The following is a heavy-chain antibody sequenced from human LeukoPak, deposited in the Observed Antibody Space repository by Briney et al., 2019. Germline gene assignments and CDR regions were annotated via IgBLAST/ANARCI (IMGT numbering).Heavy chain of an antibody. V-gene: IGHV4-34*01. CDR3: ARRDRGDYVWGSYRSLSPFDY. CDR1: GGSFSGYY. CDR2: INHSGST. Sequence: TSETLSLTCAVDGGSFSGYYWSWIRQPPGKGLEWIGEINHSGSTNYNPSLKSRVTISVDTSKNQFSLKLSSVTAADTAVYYCARRDRGDYVWGSYRSLSPFDYWGQGTLVTVSS. D-gene: IGHD3-16*02. J-gene: IGHJ4*02.